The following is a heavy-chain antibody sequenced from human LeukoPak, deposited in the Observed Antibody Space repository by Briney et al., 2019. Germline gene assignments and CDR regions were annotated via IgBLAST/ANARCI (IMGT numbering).Heavy chain of an antibody. CDR2: ISSSSSYT. Sequence: GGSLGLSCAASGITFSDYYMSWIRQAPGQGLEWVSYISSSSSYTNYADSVKGRFTISRDNAKNSLYLQMNSLRAEDTAVYYCARLEMATTRFDYWGQGTLVTVSS. V-gene: IGHV3-11*03. J-gene: IGHJ4*02. D-gene: IGHD5-24*01. CDR1: GITFSDYY. CDR3: ARLEMATTRFDY.